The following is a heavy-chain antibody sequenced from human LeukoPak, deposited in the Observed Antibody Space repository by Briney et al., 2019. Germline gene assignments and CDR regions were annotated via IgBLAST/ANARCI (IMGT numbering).Heavy chain of an antibody. CDR2: ISTSGST. J-gene: IGHJ6*03. CDR3: ARDRGGYSSGWYNYYYMDV. Sequence: SETLSLTCTVSGGSISSGTNYWSWIRQPAGKGLEWIGRISTSGSTNYSPSLKSRVTISIDTSKNQFSLKLSSLTAADTAVYYCARDRGGYSSGWYNYYYMDVWGKGTTVSVSS. D-gene: IGHD6-19*01. CDR1: GGSISSGTNY. V-gene: IGHV4-61*02.